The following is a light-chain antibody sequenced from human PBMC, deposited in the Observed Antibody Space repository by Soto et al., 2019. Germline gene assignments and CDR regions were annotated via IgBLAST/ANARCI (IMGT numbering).Light chain of an antibody. CDR3: QQYGNSPPWT. J-gene: IGKJ1*01. V-gene: IGKV3-20*01. Sequence: EIVLTPSQGTLSSSPWERVALSGRAGQSVSSSYVAWYQQKPGQAPRLLIYGASSRVTGIPDRFRGSGSGTDFTLTIARVEPEDFAVYYCQQYGNSPPWTFGQGTKVDI. CDR2: GAS. CDR1: QSVSSSY.